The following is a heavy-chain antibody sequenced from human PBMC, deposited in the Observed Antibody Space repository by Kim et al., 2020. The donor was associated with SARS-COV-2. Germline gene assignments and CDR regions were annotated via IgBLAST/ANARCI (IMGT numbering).Heavy chain of an antibody. Sequence: GGSLRLSCAASGFTFSSYSMNWVRQAPGKGLEWVSSISSSSSYIYYADSVKGRFTISRDNAKNSLYLQMNSLRAEDTAVYYCARGRRITMIVVARGDQAFDIWGQGTMVTVSS. CDR3: ARGRRITMIVVARGDQAFDI. D-gene: IGHD3-22*01. CDR2: ISSSSSYI. J-gene: IGHJ3*02. V-gene: IGHV3-21*01. CDR1: GFTFSSYS.